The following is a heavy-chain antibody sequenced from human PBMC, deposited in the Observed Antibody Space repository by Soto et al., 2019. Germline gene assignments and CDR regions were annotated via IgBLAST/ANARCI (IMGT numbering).Heavy chain of an antibody. CDR2: IIPKLGSA. CDR3: ARGGDGSNFGAVY. J-gene: IGHJ4*02. CDR1: GGGNLRDYR. Sequence: QEQLVQSGAEVKEPGSSVKVSCKASGGGNLRDYRTTWVRRAPGQGLEWMGGIIPKLGSANYAQNFQGRVTITTDESTNTVYMELRSLRSDDTAVYYCARGGDGSNFGAVYWGQGTPVTVSS. D-gene: IGHD2-21*01. V-gene: IGHV1-69*16.